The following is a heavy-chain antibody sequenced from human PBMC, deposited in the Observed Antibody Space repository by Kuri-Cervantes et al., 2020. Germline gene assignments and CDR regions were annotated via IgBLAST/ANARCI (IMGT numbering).Heavy chain of an antibody. Sequence: GGSLRLSCAASGFTFSSYAMSWVRQAPGKGLEWVSAISGSGGSTYYADSVKGRFTISRDNSKNTLYLQMNSLRAEDTAVYYCASGYDILTGYPYFDYWGQGTLVTVSS. V-gene: IGHV3-23*01. CDR2: ISGSGGST. CDR3: ASGYDILTGYPYFDY. D-gene: IGHD3-9*01. CDR1: GFTFSSYA. J-gene: IGHJ4*02.